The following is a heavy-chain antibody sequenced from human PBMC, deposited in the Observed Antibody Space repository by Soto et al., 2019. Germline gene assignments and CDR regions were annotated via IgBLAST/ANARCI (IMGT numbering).Heavy chain of an antibody. CDR2: IYYSGST. D-gene: IGHD3-3*01. CDR3: AREGVRSKSRRSVYYGMDV. Sequence: SETLSLTCTVSGGSISSGDYYWSWIRQPPGKGLEWIGYIYYSGSTYYNPSLKSRVTISVDTSKNQFSLKLSSVTAADTAVYYCAREGVRSKSRRSVYYGMDVWGQGTTVTVSS. J-gene: IGHJ6*02. CDR1: GGSISSGDYY. V-gene: IGHV4-30-4*01.